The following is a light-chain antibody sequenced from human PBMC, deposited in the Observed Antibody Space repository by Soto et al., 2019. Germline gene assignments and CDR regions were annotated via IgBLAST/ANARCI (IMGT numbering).Light chain of an antibody. Sequence: EIMLTQSPGTLSLSPGERATLSCRASQSVSSAYLAWYQQKPGQAPRLLIYGASSRATGIPDRFSGSGSGTDFTLTISRLEPEDFAVYYCQQYGSSYTFGQGTKLEIK. V-gene: IGKV3-20*01. CDR1: QSVSSAY. CDR3: QQYGSSYT. J-gene: IGKJ2*01. CDR2: GAS.